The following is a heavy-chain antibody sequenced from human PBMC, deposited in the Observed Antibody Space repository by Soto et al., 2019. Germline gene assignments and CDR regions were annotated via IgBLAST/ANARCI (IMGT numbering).Heavy chain of an antibody. Sequence: EVQLLESGGGLVQPGGSLRLSCAASGFTFSSYAMSWVRQAPGKGLEWVSAISGSGGSTYYADSVKGRFTISRDNSKNTRYLQMNSLRAEDTAVYYCAKYQLYSSFRPWIDYWGQGTLVTVSS. V-gene: IGHV3-23*01. CDR2: ISGSGGST. J-gene: IGHJ4*02. D-gene: IGHD6-6*01. CDR1: GFTFSSYA. CDR3: AKYQLYSSFRPWIDY.